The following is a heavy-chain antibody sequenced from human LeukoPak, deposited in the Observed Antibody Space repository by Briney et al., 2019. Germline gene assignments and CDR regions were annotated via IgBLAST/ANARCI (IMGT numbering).Heavy chain of an antibody. CDR3: ARDLGDPDCSGGGCHTDY. CDR1: GYTFTGYY. J-gene: IGHJ4*02. CDR2: INPNSGGT. D-gene: IGHD2-15*01. V-gene: IGHV1-2*02. Sequence: GASVKVSCKASGYTFTGYYMHWVRQAPGQGLEWMGWINPNSGGTNYAQKFQGRVTMTRDTSISTAYMELSRLRSDDTAVYYCARDLGDPDCSGGGCHTDYWGQGTLVTVSS.